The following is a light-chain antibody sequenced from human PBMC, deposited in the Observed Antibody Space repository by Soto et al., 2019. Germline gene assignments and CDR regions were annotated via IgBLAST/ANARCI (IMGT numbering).Light chain of an antibody. Sequence: EIVMTQSPATLSVSPGERATLSCRASQSVSSNLAWYQQKPGQAHRLLIYGPSNRATSIPARFSGSGSGTEFTLTISILHCEDFAVYYWQQYNNWPPITFGQGTRLETK. CDR2: GPS. V-gene: IGKV3-15*01. CDR1: QSVSSN. J-gene: IGKJ5*01. CDR3: QQYNNWPPIT.